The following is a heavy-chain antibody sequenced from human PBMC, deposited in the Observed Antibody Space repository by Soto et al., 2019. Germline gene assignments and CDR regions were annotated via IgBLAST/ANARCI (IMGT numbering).Heavy chain of an antibody. J-gene: IGHJ4*02. CDR2: IYSGGST. V-gene: IGHV3-66*01. D-gene: IGHD1-26*01. CDR3: ARDGATTGHWDF. CDR1: GFTVSSNY. Sequence: GGSLRLSCAASGFTVSSNYMSWVRQAPGKGLEWVSVIYSGGSTYYADSVKGRFTISRDNAKNLLYLQMNSLRDEDTAMYYCARDGATTGHWDFWGQGTLVTVSS.